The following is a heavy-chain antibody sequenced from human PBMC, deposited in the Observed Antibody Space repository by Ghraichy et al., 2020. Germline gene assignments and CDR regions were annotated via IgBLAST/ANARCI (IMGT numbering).Heavy chain of an antibody. CDR1: GYTFTGYY. V-gene: IGHV1-2*02. J-gene: IGHJ4*02. CDR3: ARVGENGDYVEGGLDY. D-gene: IGHD4-17*01. Sequence: ASVKVSCKASGYTFTGYYMHWVRQAPGQGLEWMGWINPNSGGTNYAQKFQGRVTMTRDTSISTAYMELSRLRSDDTAVYYCARVGENGDYVEGGLDYWGQGTLVTVSS. CDR2: INPNSGGT.